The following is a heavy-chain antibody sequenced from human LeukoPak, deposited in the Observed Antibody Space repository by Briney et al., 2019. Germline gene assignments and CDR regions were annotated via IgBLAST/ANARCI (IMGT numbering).Heavy chain of an antibody. CDR3: AKRGVVIRVILVGFHKEAYYFDS. CDR2: ISGSGGAT. D-gene: IGHD3-22*01. J-gene: IGHJ4*02. CDR1: GITLSNYG. Sequence: PGGSLRLSCAVSGITLSNYGMSWVRQAPGKGLEWVAGISGSGGATNYADSVKGRFTISRDHPKNTLYLQMNSLRVEDTAVYFCAKRGVVIRVILVGFHKEAYYFDSWSQGALVTVSS. V-gene: IGHV3-23*01.